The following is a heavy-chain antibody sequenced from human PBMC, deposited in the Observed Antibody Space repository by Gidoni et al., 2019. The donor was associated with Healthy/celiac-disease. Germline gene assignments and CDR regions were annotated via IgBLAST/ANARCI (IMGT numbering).Heavy chain of an antibody. J-gene: IGHJ5*02. V-gene: IGHV1-8*01. CDR3: ARVDAYYDFWSGPLGYNWFDP. CDR2: NSGNT. D-gene: IGHD3-3*01. Sequence: NSGNTGYAQKFQGRVTMTRNTSISTAYMELSSLRSEDTAVYYCARVDAYYDFWSGPLGYNWFDPWGQGTLVTVSS.